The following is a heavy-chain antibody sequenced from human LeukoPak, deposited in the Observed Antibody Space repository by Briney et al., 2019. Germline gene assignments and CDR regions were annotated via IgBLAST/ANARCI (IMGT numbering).Heavy chain of an antibody. CDR3: TRGRDYGGNSKLFDY. V-gene: IGHV1-2*02. CDR2: INPNSGAT. Sequence: GASVKVSCKASGYTFTGYYMHWVRQAPGQGLEWMGWINPNSGATSHAQKFQGRVTMTRGTSISTAYMELSRLRSDDTAVYYCTRGRDYGGNSKLFDYWGQGTLVTVSS. CDR1: GYTFTGYY. D-gene: IGHD4-23*01. J-gene: IGHJ4*02.